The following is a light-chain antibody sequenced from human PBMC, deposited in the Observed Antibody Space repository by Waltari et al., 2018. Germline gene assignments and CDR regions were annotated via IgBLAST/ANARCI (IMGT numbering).Light chain of an antibody. CDR1: QDISNY. CDR2: DAS. Sequence: DIQMTQSPSSLSASVGDRVTIHCQASQDISNYLTWYQQKPGKAPKLLIYDASNLETGVPSRFSGSGSGTDFTFTISSLQPEDIATYYCQQYDNLPYTFGQGTKLEIK. J-gene: IGKJ2*01. CDR3: QQYDNLPYT. V-gene: IGKV1-33*01.